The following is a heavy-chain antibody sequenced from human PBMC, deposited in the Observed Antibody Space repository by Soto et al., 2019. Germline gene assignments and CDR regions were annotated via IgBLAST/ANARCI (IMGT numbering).Heavy chain of an antibody. D-gene: IGHD3-16*02. J-gene: IGHJ4*02. CDR2: IYYSGST. CDR1: GGSISSGGYY. V-gene: IGHV4-31*03. Sequence: PSETLSLTCTVSGGSISSGGYYWSWIRQHPGKGLEWIGYIYYSGSTYYNPSLKSRVTISVDTSKNQFSLKLSSVTAADTAVYYCARASVVWGSYRLWPNLNSRVDYWGQGTLVTVSS. CDR3: ARASVVWGSYRLWPNLNSRVDY.